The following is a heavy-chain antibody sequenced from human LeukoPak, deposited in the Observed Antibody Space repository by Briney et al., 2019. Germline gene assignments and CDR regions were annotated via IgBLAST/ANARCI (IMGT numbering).Heavy chain of an antibody. D-gene: IGHD6-13*01. Sequence: KSGGSLRLSCAASGFTFSSYSMNWVRQAPGKGLEWVSYISSSSSTIYYADSVKGRFTISRDNAKNSLYLRMNSLRAEDTAVYYCAREGAKQQLVPDYWGQGTLVTVSS. J-gene: IGHJ4*02. CDR1: GFTFSSYS. CDR2: ISSSSSTI. V-gene: IGHV3-48*04. CDR3: AREGAKQQLVPDY.